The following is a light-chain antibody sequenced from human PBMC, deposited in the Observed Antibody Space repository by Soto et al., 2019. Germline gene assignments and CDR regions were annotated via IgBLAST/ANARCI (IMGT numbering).Light chain of an antibody. Sequence: EIVMTQSPATLSVSPGERATLSCRASQSVSSNLAWYQQKPGQAPRLLIYGASTRATGIPARFSGSGSGTEFTLTISSLQSEDFAVYYCQLSHSIPYIFGQGTKLEIK. V-gene: IGKV3-15*01. J-gene: IGKJ2*01. CDR2: GAS. CDR1: QSVSSN. CDR3: QLSHSIPYI.